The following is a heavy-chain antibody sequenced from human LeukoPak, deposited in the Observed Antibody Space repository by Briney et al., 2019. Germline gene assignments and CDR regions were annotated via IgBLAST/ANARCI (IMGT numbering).Heavy chain of an antibody. CDR2: IYYSGNT. CDR3: ARESYYDSSGYSHDAFDI. D-gene: IGHD3-22*01. CDR1: GGSISGSSYY. J-gene: IGHJ3*02. Sequence: PSETLSLTCTVSGGSISGSSYYWAWIRQPPGTGLEWIGSIYYSGNTYYKSSLKSRVTIAVDTSKNQFSLKLNSVTAAGTAVYYCARESYYDSSGYSHDAFDIWGQGTMVTVSS. V-gene: IGHV4-39*07.